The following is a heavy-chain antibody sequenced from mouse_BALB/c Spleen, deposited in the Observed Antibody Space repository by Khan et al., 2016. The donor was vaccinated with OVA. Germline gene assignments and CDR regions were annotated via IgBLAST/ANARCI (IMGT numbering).Heavy chain of an antibody. CDR3: TRDRTVRAGYFAY. D-gene: IGHD3-1*01. V-gene: IGHV5-6-4*01. CDR1: GFTFSTYT. J-gene: IGHJ2*01. CDR2: ISSGGSYT. Sequence: EVQLVESGGGLVKPGGSLKLSCAASGFTFSTYTMSWVRQTPEKRLEWVATISSGGSYTFSPDSVKGRFTISRDNAKNTLYLQMSSLKSEDTAMYYCTRDRTVRAGYFAYWGEGTTLTVSS.